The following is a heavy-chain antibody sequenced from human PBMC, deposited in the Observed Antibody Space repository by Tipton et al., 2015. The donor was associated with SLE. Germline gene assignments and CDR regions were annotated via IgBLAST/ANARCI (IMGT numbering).Heavy chain of an antibody. CDR1: GFTFSSYS. CDR2: IRSSSSYI. V-gene: IGHV3-21*03. Sequence: SLRLSCAASGFTFSSYSMNWVRQAPGKGLEWVSSIRSSSSYIYYADSVKVRFTISRDNAKNSLYLQMNSLRAEDTAVYYCARDRGLLWFREFPDGMDVWGQGTTVTVSS. CDR3: ARDRGLLWFREFPDGMDV. D-gene: IGHD3-10*01. J-gene: IGHJ6*02.